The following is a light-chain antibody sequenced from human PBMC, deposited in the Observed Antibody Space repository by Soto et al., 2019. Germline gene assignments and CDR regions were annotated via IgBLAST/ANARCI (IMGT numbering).Light chain of an antibody. CDR2: EES. V-gene: IGKV1-9*01. CDR3: QQVKTYPRT. J-gene: IGKJ4*01. CDR1: QAVPNN. Sequence: DIHLSQSPAFLSATVGDRATITCRPSQAVPNNMAWYQQKPGKPPKLLIYEESTLHSGVPSRFSGRKSGTQFTLTIDSLQPEDFATYYCQQVKTYPRTFGGGTKVDVK.